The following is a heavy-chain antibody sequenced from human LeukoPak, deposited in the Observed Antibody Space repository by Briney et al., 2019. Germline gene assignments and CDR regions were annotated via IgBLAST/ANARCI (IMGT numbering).Heavy chain of an antibody. J-gene: IGHJ4*02. D-gene: IGHD5-24*01. Sequence: GGSLRLSCAASGFTFSSYAMSWVRQAPGKGLEWVSAVSGSFIDTYYADSVKGRFTISRDISKDTLYLQMNSLRAEDTAVYYCAKDDAWLQYNDWGQGTLVTVSS. V-gene: IGHV3-23*01. CDR1: GFTFSSYA. CDR3: AKDDAWLQYND. CDR2: VSGSFIDT.